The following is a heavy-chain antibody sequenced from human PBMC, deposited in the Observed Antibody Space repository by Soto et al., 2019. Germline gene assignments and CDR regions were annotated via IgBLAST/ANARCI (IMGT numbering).Heavy chain of an antibody. J-gene: IGHJ5*02. Sequence: QVQLVESGGGVVQPGRSLRLSCAASGFTFRSYAMHWVRQAPGKGLEWVAVISSDENNRSYADSVKGRFTISRDNTKNTRDLQVDSLRAEDTAVYYCARALDTTMASKDNWFDPWGQGTLVTVSS. CDR1: GFTFRSYA. CDR2: ISSDENNR. V-gene: IGHV3-30-3*01. D-gene: IGHD5-18*01. CDR3: ARALDTTMASKDNWFDP.